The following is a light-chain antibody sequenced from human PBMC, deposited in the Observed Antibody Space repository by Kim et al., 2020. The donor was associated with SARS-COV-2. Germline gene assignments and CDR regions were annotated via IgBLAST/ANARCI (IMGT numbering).Light chain of an antibody. V-gene: IGLV3-19*01. J-gene: IGLJ1*01. CDR3: NSRDSSGNRV. Sequence: SSELTQDPAVSVALGQTVRITCQGDSLRSYYASWYQQKPGQAPVLVIYGKNNRPSGIPDRFSGSSSGNTASLTITGAQAEDEADYYCNSRDSSGNRVFGTGTQLTVL. CDR1: SLRSYY. CDR2: GKN.